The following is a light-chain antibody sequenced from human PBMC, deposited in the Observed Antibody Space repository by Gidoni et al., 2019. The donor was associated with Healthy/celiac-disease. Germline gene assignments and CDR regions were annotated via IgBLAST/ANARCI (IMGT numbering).Light chain of an antibody. CDR1: QSVSSSY. J-gene: IGKJ2*01. Sequence: ELVLTQSPGTLSLYPGERATLTCRASQSVSSSYLAWYQQKPGQAPRLLIYGASSRATCIPDRFSGSGSGTDFTLTISRLEPEDFAVYYCQQYGSSPMYTFGQGTKLEIK. CDR3: QQYGSSPMYT. V-gene: IGKV3-20*01. CDR2: GAS.